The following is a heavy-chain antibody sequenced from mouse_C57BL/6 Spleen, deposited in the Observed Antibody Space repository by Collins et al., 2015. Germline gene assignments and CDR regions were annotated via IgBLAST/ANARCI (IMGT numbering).Heavy chain of an antibody. V-gene: IGHV3-6*02. J-gene: IGHJ4*01. CDR2: ISYDGSN. Sequence: DVQLQESGPGLVKPSQSLSLTCSVTGYSITSSFHWNWIRQFPGNKLEWMGYISYDGSNNYTPSLKNRISITRDTSKNQFFLKLNSVAIEDTATYYCARGMITTAMDYWGQGTSVTVSS. CDR1: GYSITSSFH. D-gene: IGHD2-4*01. CDR3: ARGMITTAMDY.